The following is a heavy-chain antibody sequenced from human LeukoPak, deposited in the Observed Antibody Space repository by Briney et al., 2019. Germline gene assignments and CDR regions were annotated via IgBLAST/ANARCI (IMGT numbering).Heavy chain of an antibody. J-gene: IGHJ4*02. Sequence: SVKVSCKASGETFSSYAISRVRQAPGQGLEWMGGIIPIFGTANYAQKFQGRVTITADESTSTAYMELSSLRPEDTAVYYCASGKYYYGSGSYPYGGYYFDYWGQGTLVTVSS. CDR1: GETFSSYA. CDR2: IIPIFGTA. D-gene: IGHD3-10*01. V-gene: IGHV1-69*01. CDR3: ASGKYYYGSGSYPYGGYYFDY.